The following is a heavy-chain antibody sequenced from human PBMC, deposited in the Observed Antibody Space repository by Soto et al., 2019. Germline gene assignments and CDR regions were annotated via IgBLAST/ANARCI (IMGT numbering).Heavy chain of an antibody. CDR1: GYIFTGYY. Sequence: ASVKVSCKASGYIFTGYYMHWVRQAPGQGLEWMGWINPNSGDTNYTQKFQGWVTMTRDTSISTAYMELSRLRSDDTAVYYCATSRISIAVAGETEYYFDYWGQGTLFTVSS. D-gene: IGHD6-19*01. CDR3: ATSRISIAVAGETEYYFDY. V-gene: IGHV1-2*04. J-gene: IGHJ4*02. CDR2: INPNSGDT.